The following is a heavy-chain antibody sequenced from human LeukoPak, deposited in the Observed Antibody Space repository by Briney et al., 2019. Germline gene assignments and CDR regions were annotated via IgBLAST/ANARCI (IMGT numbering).Heavy chain of an antibody. CDR3: AKDTYYYDSSGSMDY. CDR1: GFTFRNYA. CDR2: ISYDGSNQ. D-gene: IGHD3-22*01. Sequence: GGPLRLSCAASGFTFRNYAMHWVRQPPGKGLEWVAFISYDGSNQYYADSVQGRFTISRDNSKSTLYLQMNSLRAEDTAVYYCAKDTYYYDSSGSMDYWGQGTPVTVSS. V-gene: IGHV3-30-3*01. J-gene: IGHJ4*02.